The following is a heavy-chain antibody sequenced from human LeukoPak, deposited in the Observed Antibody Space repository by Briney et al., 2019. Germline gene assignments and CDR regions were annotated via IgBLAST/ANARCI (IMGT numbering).Heavy chain of an antibody. Sequence: ASVKVSCKASGGIFSSYAISWVRQAPGQGLEWMGGIIPIFGTANYAQKFQGRVTITADESTSTAYMELSSLRSEDTAVYYCTRMGSSWDYYGMDVWGQGTTVTVSS. CDR1: GGIFSSYA. V-gene: IGHV1-69*13. CDR2: IIPIFGTA. J-gene: IGHJ6*02. D-gene: IGHD6-13*01. CDR3: TRMGSSWDYYGMDV.